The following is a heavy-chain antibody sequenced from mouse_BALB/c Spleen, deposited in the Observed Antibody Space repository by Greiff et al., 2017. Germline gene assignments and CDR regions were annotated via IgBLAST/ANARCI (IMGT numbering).Heavy chain of an antibody. J-gene: IGHJ3*01. D-gene: IGHD1-1*01. V-gene: IGHV1-9*01. CDR3: ARRNYYGSSYGFAY. CDR2: ILPGSGST. CDR1: GYTFSSYW. Sequence: VKLQESGAELMKPGASVKISCKATGYTFSSYWIEWVKQRPGHGLEWIGEILPGSGSTNYNEKFKGKATFTADTSSNTAYMQLSSLTSEDSAVYYCARRNYYGSSYGFAYWGQGTLVTVSA.